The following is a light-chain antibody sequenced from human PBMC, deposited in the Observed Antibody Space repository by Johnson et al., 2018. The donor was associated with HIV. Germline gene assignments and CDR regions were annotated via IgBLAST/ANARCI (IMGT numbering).Light chain of an antibody. CDR3: GTWDSSLSVYV. CDR2: ENN. V-gene: IGLV1-51*02. J-gene: IGLJ1*01. CDR1: SSNIGNNY. Sequence: QSVLTQPPSVSAAPGRRVTISCSGSSSNIGNNYVSWYQQLPGGAPKLLIYENNMRPSGIPDRFSGSKSGTSATLDITGLQTGDEADYYCGTWDSSLSVYVFGNGTKVTVL.